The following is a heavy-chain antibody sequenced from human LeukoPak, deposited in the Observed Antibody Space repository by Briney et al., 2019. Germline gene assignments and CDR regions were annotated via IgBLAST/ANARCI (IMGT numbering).Heavy chain of an antibody. Sequence: RGSLRLSCAAPEFPFSHYAMNWVRHAPGKGLEWGSGIGVSGSNTYYGDPVKGRLSIARENTKTTLYLQMNSVRAEDTSVYYCARGRGTVSDAFDIWGQGTMGTVSS. CDR3: ARGRGTVSDAFDI. D-gene: IGHD4-17*01. CDR1: EFPFSHYA. V-gene: IGHV3-23*01. J-gene: IGHJ3*02. CDR2: IGVSGSNT.